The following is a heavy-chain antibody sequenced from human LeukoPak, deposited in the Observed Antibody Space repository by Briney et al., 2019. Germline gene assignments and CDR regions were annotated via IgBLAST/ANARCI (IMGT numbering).Heavy chain of an antibody. CDR1: GGSFSGYY. V-gene: IGHV4-34*01. J-gene: IGHJ4*02. CDR2: INHSGIT. CDR3: ARPSGGFFFDY. Sequence: SETLSLTCAVYGGSFSGYYWTWIRQSPGKGLEWIGEINHSGITNYNPSLKSRITISVDTSKNQFSLKLTSVTAADSAVYYCARPSGGFFFDYWGRGTPVTVSS. D-gene: IGHD2-15*01.